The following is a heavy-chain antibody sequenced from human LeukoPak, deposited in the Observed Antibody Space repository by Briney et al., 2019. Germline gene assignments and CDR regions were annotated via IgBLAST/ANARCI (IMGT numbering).Heavy chain of an antibody. D-gene: IGHD3-10*01. J-gene: IGHJ4*02. CDR2: ISGSGSST. V-gene: IGHV3-23*01. CDR3: ATHYGSGSYQETNYFDY. Sequence: GSLRLSCAASGFTFSNYAMSWVRQAPGKGLEWVSAISGSGSSTYYADSVKGRFTISRDNSKNTLYLQMKSLRAEDTAVYYCATHYGSGSYQETNYFDYWGQGTLVTVSS. CDR1: GFTFSNYA.